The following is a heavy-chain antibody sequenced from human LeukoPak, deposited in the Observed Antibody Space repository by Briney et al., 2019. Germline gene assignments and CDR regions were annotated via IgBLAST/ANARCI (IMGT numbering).Heavy chain of an antibody. CDR2: ISWHSGRI. CDR3: AKDQASGVTGVAVFDS. Sequence: GGSLRLPWAASGFNFNDYAMHWVRQAPGKGLEWVSGISWHSGRIGYADSVKGRFTISRDNADNSLYLQMNSLRAEDTALYYCAKDQASGVTGVAVFDSWGQGTLVTVSS. J-gene: IGHJ4*02. V-gene: IGHV3-9*01. D-gene: IGHD2-21*02. CDR1: GFNFNDYA.